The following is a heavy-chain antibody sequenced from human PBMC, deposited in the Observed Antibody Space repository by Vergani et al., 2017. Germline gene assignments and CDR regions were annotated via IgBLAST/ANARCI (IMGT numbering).Heavy chain of an antibody. D-gene: IGHD4-17*01. CDR3: AKFPSTVTTGVGPN. CDR2: ISSNGGST. V-gene: IGHV3-64*04. CDR1: GFTFSSYA. Sequence: VQLVESGGGLVQPGGSLRLSCSASGFTFSSYAMHWVRQAPGKGLEYVSAISSNGGSTYYADSAKGRFTISRDNSKNTLYLQMNSLRAEDTAVYYCAKFPSTVTTGVGPNWGQGTLVTVSS. J-gene: IGHJ4*02.